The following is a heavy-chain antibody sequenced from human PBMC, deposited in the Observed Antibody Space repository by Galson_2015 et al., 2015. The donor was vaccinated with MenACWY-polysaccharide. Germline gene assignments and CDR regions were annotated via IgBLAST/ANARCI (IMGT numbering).Heavy chain of an antibody. CDR1: GFTFSSYG. CDR2: ISGRGGST. V-gene: IGHV3-23*01. Sequence: SLRLSCAASGFTFSSYGMSWVRQAPGKGLEWVSGISGRGGSTYYADSVKGRFTISRDNSKNALYLQMNSLRADDTAVYYCAKERTTVDIWGQGTMVTVSS. J-gene: IGHJ3*02. D-gene: IGHD4-17*01. CDR3: AKERTTVDI.